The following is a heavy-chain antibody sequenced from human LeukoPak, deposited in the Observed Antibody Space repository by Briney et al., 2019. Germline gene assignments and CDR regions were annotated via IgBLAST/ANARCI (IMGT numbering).Heavy chain of an antibody. Sequence: GGSLRLSCAASGFTFSSYSMNWVRQAPGKGLEWVSSISSSSSYIYYADSVKGRFTISRDNAKHSLYLQMNSLRAEDTAVYYCARDRGQQLATTTIDYWGQGTLVTVSS. J-gene: IGHJ4*02. V-gene: IGHV3-21*01. D-gene: IGHD6-13*01. CDR3: ARDRGQQLATTTIDY. CDR1: GFTFSSYS. CDR2: ISSSSSYI.